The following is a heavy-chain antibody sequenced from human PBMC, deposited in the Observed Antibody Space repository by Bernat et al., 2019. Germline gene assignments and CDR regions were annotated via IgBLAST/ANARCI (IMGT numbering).Heavy chain of an antibody. J-gene: IGHJ4*02. CDR1: GGSISSSSYY. V-gene: IGHV4-39*01. CDR3: RVYNYDILTGLIDY. CDR2: IYYSGST. D-gene: IGHD3-9*01. Sequence: QLQLQESGPGLVKPSETLSLTCTVSGGSISSSSYYRGWIRQPPGKGLEWIGSIYYSGSTYYNPSLKSRVTISVDTSKNQFSLKLSSVTAADTAVYYCRVYNYDILTGLIDYWGQGTLVTVSS.